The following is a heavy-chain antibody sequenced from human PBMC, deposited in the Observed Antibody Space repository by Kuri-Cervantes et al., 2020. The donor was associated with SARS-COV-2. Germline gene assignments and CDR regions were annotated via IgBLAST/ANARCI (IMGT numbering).Heavy chain of an antibody. CDR3: ARSFMVASYFDY. J-gene: IGHJ4*02. Sequence: SETLSLTCTVSGGSISSSSYYWGWIRQPPGKGLEWIGSIYYSGSTNYKPSLKSRVTISVETSKNQFSLKLSSMTAADTAVYYCARSFMVASYFDYWGQGILVTVSS. D-gene: IGHD5-12*01. V-gene: IGHV4-39*01. CDR2: IYYSGST. CDR1: GGSISSSSYY.